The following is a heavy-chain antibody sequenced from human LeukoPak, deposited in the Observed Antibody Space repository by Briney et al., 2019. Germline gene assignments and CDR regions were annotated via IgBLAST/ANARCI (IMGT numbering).Heavy chain of an antibody. CDR3: ARDSGSSSSWYMGGYFDY. J-gene: IGHJ4*02. CDR2: IIPISGTA. D-gene: IGHD6-13*01. V-gene: IGHV1-69*13. Sequence: ASVKVSCKASGGTFSSYAISWVRQAPGQGLEWMGGIIPISGTANYAQKFQGRVTITADESTSTAYMELSSLRSEDTAVYYCARDSGSSSSWYMGGYFDYWGQGTLVTVSS. CDR1: GGTFSSYA.